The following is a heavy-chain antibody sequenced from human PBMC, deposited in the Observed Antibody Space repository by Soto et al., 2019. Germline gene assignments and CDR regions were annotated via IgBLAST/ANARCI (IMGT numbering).Heavy chain of an antibody. D-gene: IGHD3-22*01. J-gene: IGHJ6*02. Sequence: QLQLQESGPGLVKPSETLSLTCTVSGGSISSSSYYWGWIRQPPGKGLEWIGSIYYSGSTYYNPSLKSRVTLSVDTSKNPFSLKLSSVTAADTAVYYCARRLYYDSSGFEGGGMDVWGQGTTVTVSS. V-gene: IGHV4-39*01. CDR1: GGSISSSSYY. CDR2: IYYSGST. CDR3: ARRLYYDSSGFEGGGMDV.